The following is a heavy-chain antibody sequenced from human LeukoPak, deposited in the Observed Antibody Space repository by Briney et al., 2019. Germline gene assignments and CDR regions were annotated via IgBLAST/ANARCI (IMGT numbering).Heavy chain of an antibody. CDR3: ARAPGRYAFWSGVGDYYYYMDV. D-gene: IGHD3-3*01. CDR2: INWNGGST. V-gene: IGHV3-20*04. Sequence: GGSLRLSCAASGFTFDDYGMSWVRHAPGKGLEWVSGINWNGGSTGYADSVKGRFTISRDNAKNSLYLQMNSLRAEDTALYYCARAPGRYAFWSGVGDYYYYMDVWGKGTTVTVSS. CDR1: GFTFDDYG. J-gene: IGHJ6*03.